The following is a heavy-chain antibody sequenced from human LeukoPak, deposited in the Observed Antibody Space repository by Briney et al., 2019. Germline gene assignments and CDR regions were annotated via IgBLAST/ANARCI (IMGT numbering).Heavy chain of an antibody. Sequence: GGSLRLSCAASGFTFSSYSMNWVRQAPGKGLEWVSYISSSSSTIYYADSVKGRFTISRDSAKNSLYLQMNSLRAEDTAVYYCARCKSTVGTGYYVFDYWGQGTLVTVSS. CDR3: ARCKSTVGTGYYVFDY. V-gene: IGHV3-48*01. D-gene: IGHD3/OR15-3a*01. J-gene: IGHJ4*02. CDR1: GFTFSSYS. CDR2: ISSSSSTI.